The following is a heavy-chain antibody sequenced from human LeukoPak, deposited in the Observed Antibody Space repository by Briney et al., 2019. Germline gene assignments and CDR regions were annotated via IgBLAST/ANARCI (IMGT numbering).Heavy chain of an antibody. J-gene: IGHJ3*02. D-gene: IGHD3-10*01. CDR2: IYPGDSDT. Sequence: GESLKISCKGSGYSFTSYWIGWVRQMPGKGLERMGIIYPGDSDTRYSPSFQGQVTISADKSISTAYLQWSSLKASDTAMYYCARLSYYYGSGNAFDIWGQGTMVTVSS. CDR1: GYSFTSYW. V-gene: IGHV5-51*01. CDR3: ARLSYYYGSGNAFDI.